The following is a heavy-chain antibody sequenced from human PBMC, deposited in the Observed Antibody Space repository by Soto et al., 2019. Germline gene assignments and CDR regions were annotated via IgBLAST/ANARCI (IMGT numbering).Heavy chain of an antibody. V-gene: IGHV3-74*01. CDR2: INSDGSTT. CDR1: GFTFSTYW. Sequence: EVQLVESGGGLVQPGGSLRLSCAASGFTFSTYWMHWVRQAPGKGLVWVSRINSDGSTTNYADSVKGRFTISRDNAKNTLYLQMNSMRAEDTAVYYCARDAYYDMGVWGQGTTVTVSS. J-gene: IGHJ6*02. CDR3: ARDAYYDMGV.